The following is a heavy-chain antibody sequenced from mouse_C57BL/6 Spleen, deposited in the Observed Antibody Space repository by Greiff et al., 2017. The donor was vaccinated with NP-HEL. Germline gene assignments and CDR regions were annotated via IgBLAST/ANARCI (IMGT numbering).Heavy chain of an antibody. CDR1: GYTFTSYW. J-gene: IGHJ2*01. CDR3: ARGGYYDY. CDR2: IDPSDSYT. Sequence: VQLQQPGAELVKPGASVKLSCKASGYTFTSYWMQWVKQRPGQGLEWIGEIDPSDSYTNYNQKFKGKGTLTVDTSSSTAYMQLSSLTSEDSSVYYCARGGYYDYWGKGTTLTVSS. D-gene: IGHD2-3*01. V-gene: IGHV1-50*01.